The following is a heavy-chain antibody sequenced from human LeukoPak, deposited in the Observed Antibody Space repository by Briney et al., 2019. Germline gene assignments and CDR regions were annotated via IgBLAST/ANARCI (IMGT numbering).Heavy chain of an antibody. D-gene: IGHD3-22*01. V-gene: IGHV1-2*02. CDR1: GYTFTGYY. CDR2: INPNSGGT. J-gene: IGHJ4*02. Sequence: ASVEVSCKASGYTFTGYYMHWVRQAPGQGLEWMGWINPNSGGTNYAQKFQGRVTMTRDTSISTAYMELSRLRSDDTAVYYCARDMHYYDSSGYPAYWGQGTLVTVSS. CDR3: ARDMHYYDSSGYPAY.